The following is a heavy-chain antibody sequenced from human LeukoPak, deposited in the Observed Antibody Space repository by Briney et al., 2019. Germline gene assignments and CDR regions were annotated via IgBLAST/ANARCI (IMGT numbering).Heavy chain of an antibody. D-gene: IGHD3-22*01. CDR2: ISSSDTNI. V-gene: IGHV3-48*03. CDR3: ARGMKGCFYVDSSLGGPPDAFDS. Sequence: GGSLRLSCAASGFTFSNYAMNWVRQAPGKGLEWISYISSSDTNIYYADSVKGRFTVSRDNVKESLYLHMNSLRAEDTGVYYCARGMKGCFYVDSSLGGPPDAFDSWVQGRVVTVCS. CDR1: GFTFSNYA. J-gene: IGHJ3*02.